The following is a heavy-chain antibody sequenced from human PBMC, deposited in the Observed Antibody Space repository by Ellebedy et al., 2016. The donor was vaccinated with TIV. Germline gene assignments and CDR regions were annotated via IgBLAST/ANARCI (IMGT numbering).Heavy chain of an antibody. Sequence: AASVKVSCKASGYTFTNNAITWVRQAPGQGLEWMGWISTENRNTNFAPKFQGRVTLTTETSTNTAYMELTNLRSDDTAVYYCARAQSTAVFDNWGQGTLVTVSS. CDR2: ISTENRNT. CDR1: GYTFTNNA. D-gene: IGHD1-1*01. CDR3: ARAQSTAVFDN. J-gene: IGHJ4*02. V-gene: IGHV1-18*01.